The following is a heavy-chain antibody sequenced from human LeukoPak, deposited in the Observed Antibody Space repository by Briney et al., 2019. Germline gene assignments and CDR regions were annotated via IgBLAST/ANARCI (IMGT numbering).Heavy chain of an antibody. CDR2: ISTDGGST. D-gene: IGHD6-13*01. CDR3: VICIAAAGSFDY. CDR1: GVTFSSYA. J-gene: IGHJ4*02. Sequence: GGSLRLSCSASGVTFSSYAIHWVRQAPGRGLEYVSAISTDGGSTYYADSVKGRFTISRDNSKTTLYLQMSSLRAEDTAVYYCVICIAAAGSFDYWGQGTLVTVSS. V-gene: IGHV3-64D*09.